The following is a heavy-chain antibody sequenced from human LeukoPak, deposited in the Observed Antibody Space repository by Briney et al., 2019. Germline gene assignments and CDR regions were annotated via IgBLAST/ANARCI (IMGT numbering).Heavy chain of an antibody. J-gene: IGHJ5*02. D-gene: IGHD3-10*01. CDR3: AKNGEVLSWFDP. V-gene: IGHV3-23*01. Sequence: PGGSLRLSCAASGFTFSVAAMTWVRQAPGKGLEWVSTISGSGGSTYYADSVKGRFTISRDNSKNTLYLQMNSLRAEDTAVYSCAKNGEVLSWFDPWGQGTLVTVSS. CDR1: GFTFSVAA. CDR2: ISGSGGST.